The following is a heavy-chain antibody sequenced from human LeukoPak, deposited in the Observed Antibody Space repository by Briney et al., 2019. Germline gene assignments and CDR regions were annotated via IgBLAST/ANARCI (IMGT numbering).Heavy chain of an antibody. J-gene: IGHJ5*02. Sequence: GASVKVSCKASGYTFTSHYMHWLRQAPGQGLEWMGLINPSGGSTSYAQKFQGSVTMTGEMSTVTVYMELRSRRSEDTALYYCSRNLGFGELPWFGPWGQGNLVTVSS. CDR1: GYTFTSHY. D-gene: IGHD3-10*01. CDR2: INPSGGST. V-gene: IGHV1-46*01. CDR3: SRNLGFGELPWFGP.